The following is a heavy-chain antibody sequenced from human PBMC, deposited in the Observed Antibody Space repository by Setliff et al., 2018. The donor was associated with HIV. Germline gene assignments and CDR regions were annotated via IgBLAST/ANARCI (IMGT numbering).Heavy chain of an antibody. J-gene: IGHJ6*03. CDR3: ARSVGATGFYYYYYYMDV. D-gene: IGHD1-26*01. CDR1: GGSISSYY. CDR2: IDTSGTT. V-gene: IGHV4-4*07. Sequence: SETLSLTCTVSGGSISSYYWSWIRQPAGKGLEWIGRIDTSGTTNYNPSLKSRVTMSVDTPKNQFSLRLSSVTAADTAVYSCARSVGATGFYYYYYYMDVWGKGTTGTVSS.